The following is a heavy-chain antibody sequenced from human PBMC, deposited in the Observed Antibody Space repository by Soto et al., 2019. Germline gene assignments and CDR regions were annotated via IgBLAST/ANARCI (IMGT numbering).Heavy chain of an antibody. V-gene: IGHV4-30-4*01. CDR1: GGSISSGDYY. D-gene: IGHD3-22*01. J-gene: IGHJ4*02. CDR2: IYYSGST. Sequence: PSETLSLTCTVSGGSISSGDYYWSWIRQPPGKGLEWIGYIYYSGSTYYNPSLKSRVTISVDTSKNQFSLKLSSVTAADTAVYYCARGNYYDSTHFDYWGQGTLVTVSS. CDR3: ARGNYYDSTHFDY.